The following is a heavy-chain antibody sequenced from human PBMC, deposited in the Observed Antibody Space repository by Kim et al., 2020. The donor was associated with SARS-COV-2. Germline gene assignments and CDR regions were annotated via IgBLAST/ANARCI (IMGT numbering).Heavy chain of an antibody. CDR2: IKQDGSEK. CDR3: ARAHPGHYYGSGSYLDY. CDR1: GFTFSSYW. D-gene: IGHD3-10*01. J-gene: IGHJ4*02. V-gene: IGHV3-7*01. Sequence: GGSLRLSCAASGFTFSSYWMSWVRQAPGKGLEWVANIKQDGSEKYYVDSGKGRFTISRDNAKNSLYLQMNSLRAEDTAVYYCARAHPGHYYGSGSYLDYWGQGTLVTVSS.